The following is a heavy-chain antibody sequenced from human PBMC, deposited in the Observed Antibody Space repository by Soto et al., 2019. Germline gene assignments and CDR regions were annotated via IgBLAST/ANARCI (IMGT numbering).Heavy chain of an antibody. CDR2: IWYDGSNK. Sequence: GSLRLSCAASGFTFSSYGMHWVRQAPGKGLEWVAVIWYDGSNKYYAESVKGRFTISRDNSKNTLYLQMNSLRAEDTAVYYCARDPHVGSGWQLTADYWGQGTLVTVSS. D-gene: IGHD6-19*01. J-gene: IGHJ4*02. CDR3: ARDPHVGSGWQLTADY. CDR1: GFTFSSYG. V-gene: IGHV3-33*01.